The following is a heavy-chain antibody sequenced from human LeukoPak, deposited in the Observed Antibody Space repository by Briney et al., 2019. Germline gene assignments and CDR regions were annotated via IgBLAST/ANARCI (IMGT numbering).Heavy chain of an antibody. J-gene: IGHJ4*02. Sequence: ASVKVSCKASGYTFTGYYMHWVRQAPGQGLEWMGWINPNGGGTNYAQKFQGRVTMTRDTSISTAYMELSRLRSDDTAVYYCAGASTRIVATIAYYWGQGTLVTVSS. D-gene: IGHD5-12*01. CDR2: INPNGGGT. CDR3: AGASTRIVATIAYY. CDR1: GYTFTGYY. V-gene: IGHV1-2*02.